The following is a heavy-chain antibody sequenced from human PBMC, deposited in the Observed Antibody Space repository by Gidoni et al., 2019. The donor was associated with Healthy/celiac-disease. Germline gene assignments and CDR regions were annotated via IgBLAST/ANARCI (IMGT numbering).Heavy chain of an antibody. CDR2: INPNSGGT. Sequence: QVQLVQSGAEVQKPGASVTVSCKASGYTFTGYYMHWGRQAPGQGLAWNGRINPNSGGTNYAQKFQGRVTMTRDTSISTAYMELSRLRSDDTAVYYCTTLRDFDSWGQGTLVTVSS. CDR1: GYTFTGYY. CDR3: TTLRDFDS. V-gene: IGHV1-2*06. J-gene: IGHJ4*02.